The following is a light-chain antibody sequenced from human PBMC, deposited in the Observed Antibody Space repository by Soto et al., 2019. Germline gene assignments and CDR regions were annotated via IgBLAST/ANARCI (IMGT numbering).Light chain of an antibody. V-gene: IGKV1-5*01. Sequence: DIQMTQSPSTLSASVGDRVTITCRASQSISSWLAWYQQKPGKAPKLLIYDASSLESGVPSRFSGSGSGTEFTLTISCLQPDDFAAYYCQQYNNYWTFGQGTKVEIK. CDR1: QSISSW. J-gene: IGKJ1*01. CDR2: DAS. CDR3: QQYNNYWT.